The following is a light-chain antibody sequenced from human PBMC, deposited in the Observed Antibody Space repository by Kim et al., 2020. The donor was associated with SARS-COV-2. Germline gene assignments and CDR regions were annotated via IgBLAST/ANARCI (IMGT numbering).Light chain of an antibody. J-gene: IGKJ2*01. Sequence: FAFVGGRVSITCRASQGVRSYLNWYQQQPGKAPKALIFAATNLHRGVPSRFSATGSGTDFTLTISSLQPEDCGIYYCQQTFSLPYTFGQGTKLEI. CDR3: QQTFSLPYT. V-gene: IGKV1-39*01. CDR2: AAT. CDR1: QGVRSY.